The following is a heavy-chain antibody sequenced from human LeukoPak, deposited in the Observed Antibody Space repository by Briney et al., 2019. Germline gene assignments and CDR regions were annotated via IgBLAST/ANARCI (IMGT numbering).Heavy chain of an antibody. CDR1: GYTFTSYG. J-gene: IGHJ5*02. CDR2: ISAYNGNT. V-gene: IGHV1-18*01. D-gene: IGHD2-15*01. CDR3: ARAQRGGYCSGGSCYKDWFDP. Sequence: ASVKVSCKAAGYTFTSYGISWVRQAPGQGLEWMGWISAYNGNTNYAQKLQGRVTMTRDTSASTAYMELSSLRSEDTAVYYCARAQRGGYCSGGSCYKDWFDPWGQGTLVTVSS.